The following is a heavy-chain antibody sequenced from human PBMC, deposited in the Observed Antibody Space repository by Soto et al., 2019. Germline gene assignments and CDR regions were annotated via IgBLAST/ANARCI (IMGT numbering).Heavy chain of an antibody. Sequence: GGSLRLSCAASGFTFSSYGMHWVRQAPGKGLEWVAVIWYDGSNKYYADSVKGRFTISRDNSKNTLYLQMNSLRAEDTAVYYCARATGYGSGSYPYYYGMDGWGQGTTVTVSS. D-gene: IGHD3-10*01. CDR2: IWYDGSNK. J-gene: IGHJ6*02. CDR3: ARATGYGSGSYPYYYGMDG. CDR1: GFTFSSYG. V-gene: IGHV3-33*01.